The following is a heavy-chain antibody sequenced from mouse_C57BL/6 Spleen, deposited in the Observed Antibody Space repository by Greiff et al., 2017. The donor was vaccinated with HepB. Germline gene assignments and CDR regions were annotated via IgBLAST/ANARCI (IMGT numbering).Heavy chain of an antibody. CDR3: ARDAPRPLAY. J-gene: IGHJ3*01. CDR1: GYSITSGYY. Sequence: ELGPGLVKPSQSLSLTCSVTGYSITSGYYWNWIRQFPGNKLEWMGYISYDGSNNYNPSLKNRISITRDTSKNQFFLKLNSVTTEDTATYYCARDAPRPLAYWGQGTLVTVSA. CDR2: ISYDGSN. D-gene: IGHD6-1*01. V-gene: IGHV3-6*01.